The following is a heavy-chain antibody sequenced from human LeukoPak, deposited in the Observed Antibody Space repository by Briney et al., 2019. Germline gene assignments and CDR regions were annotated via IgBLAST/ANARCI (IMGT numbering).Heavy chain of an antibody. J-gene: IGHJ4*02. Sequence: GASVKVSCKASGYTFTGYYMHWVRQAPGQGLEWMGWINPNSGGTNYAQKFQGRVTMTRDTSISTAYMELSRLRSDDTAVYYGASTTYYDFWSGGSDYWGQGTLVTVSS. CDR3: ASTTYYDFWSGGSDY. D-gene: IGHD3-3*01. CDR2: INPNSGGT. V-gene: IGHV1-2*02. CDR1: GYTFTGYY.